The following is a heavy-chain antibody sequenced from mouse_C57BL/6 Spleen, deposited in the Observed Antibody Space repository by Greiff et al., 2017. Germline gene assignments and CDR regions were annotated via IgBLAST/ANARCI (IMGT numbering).Heavy chain of an antibody. V-gene: IGHV5-17*01. Sequence: EVQRVESGGGLVKPGGSLTLSCAASGFTFSDYGMHWVRQAPEKGLEWVAYISSGSSTIYYADTVKGRFTISRDNAKNTLLLQMTGLSSESTAMYYCARVDDYGVYFDYWGQGTTLTVSS. D-gene: IGHD2-4*01. J-gene: IGHJ2*01. CDR2: ISSGSSTI. CDR1: GFTFSDYG. CDR3: ARVDDYGVYFDY.